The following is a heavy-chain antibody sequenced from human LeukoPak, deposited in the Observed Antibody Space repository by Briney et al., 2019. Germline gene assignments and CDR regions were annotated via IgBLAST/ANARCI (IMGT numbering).Heavy chain of an antibody. CDR1: GFTVSSNY. Sequence: GGSLRLSCAASGFTVSSNYMSWVRQAPGKGLEWVSVIYGGGTKYYADSLKGRFTISRDNSKNTLYLQMNSLRADDTAVYYCAKYLYVLIAFDVWGQGTMVTVSS. CDR3: AKYLYVLIAFDV. J-gene: IGHJ3*01. V-gene: IGHV3-53*01. CDR2: IYGGGTK. D-gene: IGHD3-16*01.